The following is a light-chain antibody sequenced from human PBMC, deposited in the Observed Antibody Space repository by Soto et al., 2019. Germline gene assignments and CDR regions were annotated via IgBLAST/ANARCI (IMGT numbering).Light chain of an antibody. Sequence: EIVMPQSPATLSVSPGERATLSCRASQSVSSNLAWYQQKPGQAPRLPIYGASTRATGIPARFSGSGSGTEFTLPISSLQSEDFAVYYCQHYNNWPRTFGQGTKVEIK. J-gene: IGKJ1*01. CDR3: QHYNNWPRT. CDR1: QSVSSN. CDR2: GAS. V-gene: IGKV3-15*01.